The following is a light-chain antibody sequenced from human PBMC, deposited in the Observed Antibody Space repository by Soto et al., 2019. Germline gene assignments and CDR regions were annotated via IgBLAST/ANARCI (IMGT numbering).Light chain of an antibody. CDR2: EDN. V-gene: IGLV6-57*03. CDR3: QSYHSSYPYV. Sequence: NFMLTQPLSVSESPGKTVTISCTRSSGNIASGFVQWYQQRPGSAPTTVIYEDNQRPSGVPDRFSGSIDTSSNSATLTISGLKPEDEADYYCQSYHSSYPYVFGTGTKLTVL. CDR1: SGNIASGF. J-gene: IGLJ1*01.